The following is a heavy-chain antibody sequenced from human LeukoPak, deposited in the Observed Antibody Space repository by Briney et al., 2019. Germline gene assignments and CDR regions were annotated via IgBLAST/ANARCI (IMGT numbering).Heavy chain of an antibody. CDR2: IKQDGSEK. CDR3: ARDYMVRGVTTSHNWFDP. CDR1: GLTFSSYG. J-gene: IGHJ5*02. D-gene: IGHD3-10*01. Sequence: PGGSLRLSCAASGLTFSSYGMSWVRQAPGKGLEWVANIKQDGSEKYYVDSVKGRFTISRDNAKNSLYLQMNSLRAEDTAVYYCARDYMVRGVTTSHNWFDPWGQGTLVTVSS. V-gene: IGHV3-7*01.